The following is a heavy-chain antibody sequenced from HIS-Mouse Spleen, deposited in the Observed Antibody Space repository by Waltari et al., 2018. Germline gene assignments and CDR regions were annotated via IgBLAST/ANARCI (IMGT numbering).Heavy chain of an antibody. Sequence: QVQLQQWGAGLLKPSETLSLTCAVYGGSFSGYYWSWIRQPPGQGLEWIGEITHSGSTNYNPSLKSRVTISVDTSKNQFSLKLSSVTAADTAVYYCAGYNWNYCTDYWGQGTLVTVSS. CDR1: GGSFSGYY. J-gene: IGHJ4*02. CDR3: AGYNWNYCTDY. D-gene: IGHD1-7*01. V-gene: IGHV4-34*01. CDR2: ITHSGST.